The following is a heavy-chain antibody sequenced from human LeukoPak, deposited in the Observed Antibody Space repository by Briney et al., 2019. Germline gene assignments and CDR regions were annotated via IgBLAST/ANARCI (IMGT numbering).Heavy chain of an antibody. D-gene: IGHD3-22*01. CDR2: MSGSGGMT. J-gene: IGHJ4*02. CDR1: EFSVGSNY. Sequence: GGSLRLSCAASEFSVGSNYMSWVRQAPGEGLEWVSAMSGSGGMTYSADSVKGRFTVSRDNSKDTLYLQMNSLRAEDTAIYYCAKGPFFYYDASGYNYFESWGQGTLVTVSS. V-gene: IGHV3-23*01. CDR3: AKGPFFYYDASGYNYFES.